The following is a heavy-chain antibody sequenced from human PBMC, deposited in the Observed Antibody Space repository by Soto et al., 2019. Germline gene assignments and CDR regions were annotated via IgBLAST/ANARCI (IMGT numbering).Heavy chain of an antibody. D-gene: IGHD6-19*01. J-gene: IGHJ4*02. V-gene: IGHV3-23*01. CDR1: GFTFSSYA. CDR2: ISGSGGST. CDR3: AKGLGIAVAPNWFDY. Sequence: GGSLRLSCAASGFTFSSYAMSWVRQAPGKGLEWVSAISGSGGSTYYADSVKGRFTISRDNSKNTLYLQMNSLRAEDTAVYYCAKGLGIAVAPNWFDYWGQGTLVTVSS.